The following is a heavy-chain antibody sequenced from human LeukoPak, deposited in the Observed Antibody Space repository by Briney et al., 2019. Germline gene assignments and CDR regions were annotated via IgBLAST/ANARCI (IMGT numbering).Heavy chain of an antibody. Sequence: GGSLRLSCAASGFTVSNTYMSWVRQAPGKGLEWVSVIYSSGRTYYVDSVKDRFASSRDASKNTLYLQMNSLRAEDTAVYYCASPASSGEHGSYFFAYWGQGTLVTVSS. CDR3: ASPASSGEHGSYFFAY. J-gene: IGHJ4*02. CDR2: IYSSGRT. D-gene: IGHD3-10*01. V-gene: IGHV3-66*01. CDR1: GFTVSNTY.